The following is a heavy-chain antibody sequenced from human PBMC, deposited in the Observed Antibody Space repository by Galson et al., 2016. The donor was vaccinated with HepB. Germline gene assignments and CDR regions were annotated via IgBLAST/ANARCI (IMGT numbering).Heavy chain of an antibody. J-gene: IGHJ4*02. V-gene: IGHV3-66*01. CDR1: GFTVGNNY. D-gene: IGHD6-13*01. Sequence: SLRLSCAASGFTVGNNYMSWVRQAPGKGLEWVSLIYSGGNTLYADSVKGRFSISRDNSKNTLYHQMNSLSAEDTAVYYCARNPGASTWGWGQGTLVTVAS. CDR3: ARNPGASTWG. CDR2: IYSGGNT.